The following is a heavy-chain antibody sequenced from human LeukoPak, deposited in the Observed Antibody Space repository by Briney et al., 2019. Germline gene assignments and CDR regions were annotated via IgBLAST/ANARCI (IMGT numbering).Heavy chain of an antibody. CDR2: ITTYNGNT. J-gene: IGHJ4*02. Sequence: ASVKVSCKASGYTFTGYYMHWVRQAPGQGLEWMGWITTYNGNTNYAQKVQGRVTMTTGTSASTVYMELRSLRPDDTAVYYCARINGWLVSSGTVKYFDYWGQGTLVTVSS. V-gene: IGHV1-18*04. CDR1: GYTFTGYY. CDR3: ARINGWLVSSGTVKYFDY. D-gene: IGHD6-19*01.